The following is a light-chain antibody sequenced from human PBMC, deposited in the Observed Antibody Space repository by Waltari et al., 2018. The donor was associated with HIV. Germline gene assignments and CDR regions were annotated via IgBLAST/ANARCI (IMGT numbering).Light chain of an antibody. V-gene: IGLV1-44*01. CDR2: SNN. CDR3: AAWDDSLNGPV. J-gene: IGLJ3*02. Sequence: QSVLTQPPSASGTPGQRVTISCSGSSSNIGTNSVNWYQQLPGTAPKLLIYSNNQRPSGVPDRFPGSKSGTSASLAISGLQSEDEADYFCAAWDDSLNGPVVGGGTKLTVL. CDR1: SSNIGTNS.